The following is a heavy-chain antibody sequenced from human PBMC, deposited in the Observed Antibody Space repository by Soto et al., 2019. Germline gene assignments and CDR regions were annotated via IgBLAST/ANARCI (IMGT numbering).Heavy chain of an antibody. CDR3: ARDHKNWFDP. Sequence: ASVKVSCKASGYTFTSYYMHWVRQAPGQGLEWMGRINPSGGSTSYAQKLQGRVTMTTDTSTSTAYMELRSLRSDDTAVYYCARDHKNWFDPWGQGTLVTVSS. J-gene: IGHJ5*02. V-gene: IGHV1-46*01. CDR2: INPSGGST. CDR1: GYTFTSYY.